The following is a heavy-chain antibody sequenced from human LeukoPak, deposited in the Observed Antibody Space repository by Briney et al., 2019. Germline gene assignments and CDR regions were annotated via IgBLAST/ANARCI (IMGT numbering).Heavy chain of an antibody. CDR2: INHSGST. D-gene: IGHD1-26*01. V-gene: IGHV4-34*01. J-gene: IGHJ4*02. Sequence: SETLSLTCAVYGGSFSGYYWSWIRQPPGKGLEWIGEINHSGSTNYNPSLKSRVTISVDTSKNQFSLKLSSVTAADTAVYYCLLRDYWWYFDHWGQGTLVTVSS. CDR1: GGSFSGYY. CDR3: LLRDYWWYFDH.